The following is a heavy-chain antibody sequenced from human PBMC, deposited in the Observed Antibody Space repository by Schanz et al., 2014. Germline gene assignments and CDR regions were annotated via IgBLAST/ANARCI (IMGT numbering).Heavy chain of an antibody. Sequence: QVQLVQSGAEVKNPGASVKVSCKASAYSLTGYYLHWVRQAPGQGLEWMGWINPNSGGRTYAQKFQGRVTMTRDTSISTAYMELSRLRSDDTALYYCARDGHSSIWDSYYFYGLDVWGQGTTVTVSS. J-gene: IGHJ6*02. CDR1: AYSLTGYY. CDR3: ARDGHSSIWDSYYFYGLDV. CDR2: INPNSGGR. V-gene: IGHV1-2*02. D-gene: IGHD6-13*01.